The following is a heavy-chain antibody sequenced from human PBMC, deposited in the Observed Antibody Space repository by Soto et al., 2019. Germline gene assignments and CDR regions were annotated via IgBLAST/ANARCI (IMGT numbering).Heavy chain of an antibody. J-gene: IGHJ6*02. CDR3: VRQISSLRWYYTALNV. D-gene: IGHD2-21*01. Sequence: GESLKISCKGSGYTFTDYWIGWVRPLPGKGLEWMGIIYPGDSDTRYSPSFQGHVTITVDKSTSTAYLQWNTLKASDTAMYYCVRQISSLRWYYTALNVGAQGTRVTV. CDR1: GYTFTDYW. V-gene: IGHV5-51*01. CDR2: IYPGDSDT.